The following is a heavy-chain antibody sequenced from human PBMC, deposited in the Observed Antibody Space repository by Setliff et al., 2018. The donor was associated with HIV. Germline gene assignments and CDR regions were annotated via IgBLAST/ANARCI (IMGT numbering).Heavy chain of an antibody. J-gene: IGHJ3*02. D-gene: IGHD5-12*01. Sequence: KPSETLSLTCTVSGGSISSNNYYWGWIRQPPGKGLEWIGSIFYSETVYYGGRTYYSPSLKSRVTISVDTSKSQFSLKLSSVTAADTAVYYCARAEMATIVAFDIWGQGTMVTVSS. V-gene: IGHV4-39*07. CDR2: IFYSETVYYGGRT. CDR1: GGSISSNNYY. CDR3: ARAEMATIVAFDI.